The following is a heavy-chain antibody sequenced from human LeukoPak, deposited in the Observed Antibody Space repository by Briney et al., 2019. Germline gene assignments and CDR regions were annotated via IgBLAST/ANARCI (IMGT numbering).Heavy chain of an antibody. CDR1: GFTFNSYS. J-gene: IGHJ4*02. CDR3: AKDWGEAVAGYFDY. V-gene: IGHV3-48*04. D-gene: IGHD6-19*01. CDR2: ISSSSSVI. Sequence: GGSLRLSCAASGFTFNSYSMNWVRQAPGKGLEWVSYISSSSSVIYYADSVKGRFTISRDNAKNSLYLQMNSLRAEDTALYYCAKDWGEAVAGYFDYWGQGTLVTVSS.